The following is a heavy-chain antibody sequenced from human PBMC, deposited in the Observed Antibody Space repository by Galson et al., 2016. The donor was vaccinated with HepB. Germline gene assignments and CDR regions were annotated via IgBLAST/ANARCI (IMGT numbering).Heavy chain of an antibody. D-gene: IGHD1-1*01. CDR3: ARGRLDNYNWSDGFDP. Sequence: SLRLSCAASGFTFNTYSMNWVRQAPGKGPEWVSYISSSGSTIYYADSAEGRSTISRDNAKNSLYLQMSSLRHEDTAVYYCARGRLDNYNWSDGFDPWGQGTLVTVSS. V-gene: IGHV3-48*02. CDR1: GFTFNTYS. J-gene: IGHJ5*02. CDR2: ISSSGSTI.